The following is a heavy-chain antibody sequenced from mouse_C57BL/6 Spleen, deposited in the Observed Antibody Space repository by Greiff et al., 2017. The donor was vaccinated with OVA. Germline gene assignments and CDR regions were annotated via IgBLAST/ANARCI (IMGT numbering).Heavy chain of an antibody. CDR1: GYTFTDYN. J-gene: IGHJ3*01. CDR3: ATYYGSSAWFAY. D-gene: IGHD1-1*01. CDR2: INPNNGGT. V-gene: IGHV1-18*01. Sequence: VQLKESGPELVKPGASVKIPCKASGYTFTDYNMDWVKQSHGKSLEWIGDINPNNGGTIYNQKFKGKATLTVDKSSSTAYMELRSLTSEDTAVYYCATYYGSSAWFAYWGQGTLVTVSA.